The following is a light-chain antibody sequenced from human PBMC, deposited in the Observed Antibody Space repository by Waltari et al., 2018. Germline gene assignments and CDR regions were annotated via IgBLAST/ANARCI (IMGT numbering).Light chain of an antibody. CDR3: MVFMYNGIYV. CDR2: TTN. Sequence: PVVTQDPSLSVSPGGTVKLTCGPTSGSVSTTNYPRWYQQTPGQAPRMLIYTTNIRPSGVPDRFSGSILGNKAALTITGAQADDESDYYCMVFMYNGIYVIGSGTHLTVL. CDR1: SGSVSTTNY. J-gene: IGLJ6*01. V-gene: IGLV8-61*01.